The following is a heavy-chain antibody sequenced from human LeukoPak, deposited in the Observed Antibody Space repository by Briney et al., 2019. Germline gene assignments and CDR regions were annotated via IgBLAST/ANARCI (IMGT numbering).Heavy chain of an antibody. Sequence: GRSLRLSCAASGFTFDDYAMHWVRQAPGKGLEWVSGISWNSGSIRYADSVRGRFTISRDNAKNSLYLQMSSLRGEDTAFYYCAKDNRRHYTSGPNPDSLHWGQGALVTVSS. CDR3: AKDNRRHYTSGPNPDSLH. V-gene: IGHV3-9*01. CDR2: ISWNSGSI. CDR1: GFTFDDYA. J-gene: IGHJ4*02. D-gene: IGHD6-19*01.